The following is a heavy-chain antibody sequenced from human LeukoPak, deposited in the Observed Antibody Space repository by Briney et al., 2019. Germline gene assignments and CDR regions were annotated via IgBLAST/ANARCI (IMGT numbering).Heavy chain of an antibody. CDR1: GGTFSSYA. CDR3: ARGDYYDSSGYYPPYYYYMDV. J-gene: IGHJ6*03. V-gene: IGHV1-69*13. D-gene: IGHD3-22*01. Sequence: ASVKVSCKASGGTFSSYAISWVRQAPGQGLEWMGGIIPTFGTVNYAQKFQDRVTITADESTSTAYMELSSLRSEDTAVYYCARGDYYDSSGYYPPYYYYMDVWGKGTTVTISS. CDR2: IIPTFGTV.